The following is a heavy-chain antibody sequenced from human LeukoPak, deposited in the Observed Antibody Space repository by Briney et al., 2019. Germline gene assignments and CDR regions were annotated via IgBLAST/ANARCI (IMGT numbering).Heavy chain of an antibody. CDR3: AKGDGDYGWYYYYYYYMDV. Sequence: GGSLRLSCAASGFTFSSYAMSWVRQAPGKGLEWVSAISGSGGSTYYADSVKGRFTISRDNSKNTLYLQMNSLRAEDTAVYYCAKGDGDYGWYYYYYYYMDVWGKETTVTVSS. CDR2: ISGSGGST. CDR1: GFTFSSYA. D-gene: IGHD4-17*01. V-gene: IGHV3-23*01. J-gene: IGHJ6*03.